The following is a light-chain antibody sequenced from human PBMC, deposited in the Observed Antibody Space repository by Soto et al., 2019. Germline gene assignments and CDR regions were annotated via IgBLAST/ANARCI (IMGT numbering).Light chain of an antibody. V-gene: IGKV1-39*01. CDR2: AAS. J-gene: IGKJ1*01. CDR3: QQSYSTPPT. CDR1: QSISSY. Sequence: DIQMTQSPSSLSASVGDRVTINCRASQSISSYLNWYQQKPGKAPKLLIYAASSLQSGVPSRFSGSGSGTDFTLIISSLQPEDFATYYCQQSYSTPPTFGQGTKVDIK.